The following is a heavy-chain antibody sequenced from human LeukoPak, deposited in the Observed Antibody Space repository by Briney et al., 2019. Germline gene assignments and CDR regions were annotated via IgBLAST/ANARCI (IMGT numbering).Heavy chain of an antibody. V-gene: IGHV4-38-2*01. Sequence: NPSETLSLTCAVSGYSTSNGYYWGCIRQPPGKGLEWIGSIYHSGSTYYNPSLKSRVTISVDTSKNQFSLKLSSVTAADTAVYYCGRYNSGYYYYFDYWGQGTLVTVSS. CDR3: GRYNSGYYYYFDY. CDR1: GYSTSNGYY. CDR2: IYHSGST. J-gene: IGHJ4*02. D-gene: IGHD3-22*01.